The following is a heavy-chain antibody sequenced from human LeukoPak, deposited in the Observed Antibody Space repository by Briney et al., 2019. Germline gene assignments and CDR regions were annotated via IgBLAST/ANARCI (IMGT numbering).Heavy chain of an antibody. CDR2: VYYSGTT. Sequence: SETLSLTCSVSGGSISLSYYYWGWIRQPPGKALEWIGSVYYSGTTSYNPSLKSRVTISVDMSKNHFSLRLSSVSAADTAMYYCARGTLYSGWSYYFDYWGQGSQVTVSS. D-gene: IGHD6-19*01. V-gene: IGHV4-39*07. CDR1: GGSISLSYYY. J-gene: IGHJ4*02. CDR3: ARGTLYSGWSYYFDY.